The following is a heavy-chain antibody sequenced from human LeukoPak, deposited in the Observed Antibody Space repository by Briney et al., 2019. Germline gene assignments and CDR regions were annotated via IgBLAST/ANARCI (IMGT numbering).Heavy chain of an antibody. V-gene: IGHV3-30-3*01. Sequence: GGSLRLSCAASGFTFSSYAMHWVRQAPGKGLEWVAVISYDGSNKYYADSVKGRFTISRDNSKNTLYLQMNSLGAEDTAVYYCARDGGYSSGWTEAYYYYGMDVWGQGTTVTVSS. CDR3: ARDGGYSSGWTEAYYYYGMDV. D-gene: IGHD6-19*01. CDR2: ISYDGSNK. CDR1: GFTFSSYA. J-gene: IGHJ6*02.